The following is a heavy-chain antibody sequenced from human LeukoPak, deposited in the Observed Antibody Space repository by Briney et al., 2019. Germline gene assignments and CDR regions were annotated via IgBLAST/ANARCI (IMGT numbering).Heavy chain of an antibody. CDR3: ARELNYGARSLDY. CDR1: GFTFSSYS. V-gene: IGHV3-21*01. CDR2: ISSSSSYI. J-gene: IGHJ4*02. Sequence: AGGSLRLSCAASGFTFSSYSMNWVRQAPGKGLEWVSSISSSSSYIYYADSVKGRFTISRDNAKNSLYLQMNSLRAEDTAVYYCARELNYGARSLDYWGQGTLVTVSS. D-gene: IGHD4-17*01.